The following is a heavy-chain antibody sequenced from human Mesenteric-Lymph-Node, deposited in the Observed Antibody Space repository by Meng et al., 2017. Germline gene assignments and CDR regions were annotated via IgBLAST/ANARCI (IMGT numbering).Heavy chain of an antibody. D-gene: IGHD3-16*01. CDR3: ARDTSLPSDY. CDR2: ISAYNGNT. CDR1: VYTFTGYR. V-gene: IGHV1-18*01. J-gene: IGHJ4*02. Sequence: ASVKVSCKASVYTFTGYRMHWVRQAPGQGLEWMGWISAYNGNTNYAQKLQGRVTMTTDTSTSTAYMELRSLRSDDTAVYYCARDTSLPSDYWGQGTLVTVSS.